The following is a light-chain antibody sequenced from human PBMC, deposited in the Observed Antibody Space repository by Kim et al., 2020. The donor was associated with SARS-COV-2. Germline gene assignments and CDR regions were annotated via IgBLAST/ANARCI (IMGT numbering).Light chain of an antibody. CDR1: QSVSRTY. Sequence: EIVLTQSPGTLSLSPGERATLSCRASQSVSRTYLAWYQQKPGQAPRLLIYGASGRATGIPDRFSGSGSGTDFTLTISRLEPEDFAVYYCQQYGSSPPYTFGQGTKLEI. CDR2: GAS. V-gene: IGKV3-20*01. CDR3: QQYGSSPPYT. J-gene: IGKJ2*01.